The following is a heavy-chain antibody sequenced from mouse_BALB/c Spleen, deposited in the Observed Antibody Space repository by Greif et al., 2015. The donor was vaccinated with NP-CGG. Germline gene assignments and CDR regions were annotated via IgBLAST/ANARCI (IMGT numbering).Heavy chain of an antibody. J-gene: IGHJ4*01. V-gene: IGHV5-12-1*01. CDR1: GFAFSSYD. CDR2: ISSGGGST. D-gene: IGHD2-3*01. CDR3: ARYDGYYYYAMDY. Sequence: EVQRVESGGGLVKPGGSLKLSCAASGFAFSSYDMSWVRQTPEKRLEWVAYISSGGGSTYYPDTVKGRFTISRDNAKNTLYLQMSSLKSEDTAMYYCARYDGYYYYAMDYWGQGTSVTVSP.